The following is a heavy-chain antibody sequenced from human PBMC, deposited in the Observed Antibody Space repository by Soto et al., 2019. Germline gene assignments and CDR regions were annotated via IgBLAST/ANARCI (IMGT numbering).Heavy chain of an antibody. CDR1: GFTFSSYA. Sequence: QVQLVESGGGVVQPGRSLRLSCAASGFTFSSYAMHWVRQAPGKGLEWVAVISYDGSNKYYADSAKGRFTISRDNSKNTAYLHMNSLRAEDAAVYYCARDPEGSSWGRQGMDVWGQGTTVSVSS. CDR3: ARDPEGSSWGRQGMDV. J-gene: IGHJ6*02. D-gene: IGHD6-13*01. CDR2: ISYDGSNK. V-gene: IGHV3-30-3*01.